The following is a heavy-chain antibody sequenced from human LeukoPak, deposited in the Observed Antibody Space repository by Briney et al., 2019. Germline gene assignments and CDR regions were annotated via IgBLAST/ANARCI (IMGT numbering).Heavy chain of an antibody. CDR3: ARDPSPYDFWSGYS. CDR1: GGSISSYY. Sequence: PSETLSLTCTVSGGSISSYYWSWIRQPPGKGQEWIGYIYYSGSTNYNPSLKSRVTISVDTSKNQFSLKLSSVTAADTAVYYCARDPSPYDFWSGYSWGQGTLVTVSS. J-gene: IGHJ5*02. D-gene: IGHD3-3*01. V-gene: IGHV4-59*01. CDR2: IYYSGST.